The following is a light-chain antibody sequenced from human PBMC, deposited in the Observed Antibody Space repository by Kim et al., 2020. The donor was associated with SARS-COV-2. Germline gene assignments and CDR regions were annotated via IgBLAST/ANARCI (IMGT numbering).Light chain of an antibody. CDR2: GAS. CDR3: QQYNNWPRGT. V-gene: IGKV3-15*01. J-gene: IGKJ1*01. Sequence: VSPGERATLSCRASQSVSINLAWYQQKPGQAPRLLIYGASTRDTGIPARFSGSGSGTEFTLTISNLQSEDFAVYYCQQYNNWPRGTFGQGTKLEI. CDR1: QSVSIN.